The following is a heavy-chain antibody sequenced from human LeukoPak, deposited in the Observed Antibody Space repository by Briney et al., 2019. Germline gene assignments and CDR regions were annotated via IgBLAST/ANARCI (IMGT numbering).Heavy chain of an antibody. J-gene: IGHJ4*02. V-gene: IGHV3-53*01. Sequence: PGGSLRLSCAASGFTVSRNYINWVRQAPGKGLEWVSVLYSGGSTDYADSVKGRFTISRDNSKNTLYLQMDSLRAEDTAVYYCARANYQFDYWGQGTMVTVSS. D-gene: IGHD1-7*01. CDR2: LYSGGST. CDR1: GFTVSRNY. CDR3: ARANYQFDY.